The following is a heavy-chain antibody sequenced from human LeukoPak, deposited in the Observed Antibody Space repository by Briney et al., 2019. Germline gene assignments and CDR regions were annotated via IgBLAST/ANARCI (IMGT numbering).Heavy chain of an antibody. CDR3: TKDASYARENDNSGFFID. V-gene: IGHV3-23*01. Sequence: GGSLRLSCAASGFTFTSYAMSWVRQTPGKGLEWVASMSGGGDSDYCADSVKGRFTVSGDKSKNTLYVQMNSLRADDTAVYYCTKDASYARENDNSGFFIDWGQGTLVTVSS. D-gene: IGHD3-22*01. CDR1: GFTFTSYA. CDR2: MSGGGDSD. J-gene: IGHJ4*02.